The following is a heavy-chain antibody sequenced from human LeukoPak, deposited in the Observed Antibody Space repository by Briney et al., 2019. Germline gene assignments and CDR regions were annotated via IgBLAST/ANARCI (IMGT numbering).Heavy chain of an antibody. J-gene: IGHJ4*02. CDR3: ARARKNYYGSGSYYPFDY. V-gene: IGHV3-48*03. CDR1: GFTFSSYE. D-gene: IGHD3-10*01. Sequence: GGPLRLSCAASGFTFSSYEMNWVRQAPGKGLEWVSYISSSGSTIYYADSVKGRFTISRDNAKNSLYLQMNSLRAEDTAVYYCARARKNYYGSGSYYPFDYWGQGTLVTVSS. CDR2: ISSSGSTI.